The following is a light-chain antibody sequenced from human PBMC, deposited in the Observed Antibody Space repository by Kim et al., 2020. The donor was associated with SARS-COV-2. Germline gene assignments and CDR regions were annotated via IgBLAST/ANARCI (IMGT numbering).Light chain of an antibody. CDR3: QQYNNGPPDT. V-gene: IGKV3-15*01. Sequence: EIVMTQSPATLSVSPGERATLSCRASQSVSSNLAWYQKKPGQAPRLLIYGASTRATGIPARFSGSGSGTEFTLTISSLQSEDFAVYYCQQYNNGPPDTFGQGTRLEIK. CDR2: GAS. CDR1: QSVSSN. J-gene: IGKJ5*01.